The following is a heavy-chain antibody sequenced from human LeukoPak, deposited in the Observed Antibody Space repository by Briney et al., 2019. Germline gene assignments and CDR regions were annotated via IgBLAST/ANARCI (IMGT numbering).Heavy chain of an antibody. CDR1: GYTFTSYD. CDR3: ARAYAGNYYYYGMDA. Sequence: ASVKVSCKASGYTFTSYDINWVRQATGQGLEWMGWMNPNSGNTDYAQKFQGRVTMTRNTSISTAYMELSSLRSEDTAVYYCARAYAGNYYYYGMDAWGQGTTVTVSS. CDR2: MNPNSGNT. J-gene: IGHJ6*01. V-gene: IGHV1-8*01. D-gene: IGHD3-10*01.